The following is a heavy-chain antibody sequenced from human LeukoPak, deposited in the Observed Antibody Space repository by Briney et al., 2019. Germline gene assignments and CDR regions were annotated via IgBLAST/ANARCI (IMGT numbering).Heavy chain of an antibody. CDR2: IIPIFGTA. Sequence: SVKVSCRASGGTFNSYTITWVRQAPGQGLEWMGGIIPIFGTANYAQKFQGRVTITADKSTSTVYMELTSLRSEDTAVYYCARLNYYGSGSYYIGNWFDPWGQGTLVTVSS. D-gene: IGHD3-10*01. V-gene: IGHV1-69*06. J-gene: IGHJ5*02. CDR3: ARLNYYGSGSYYIGNWFDP. CDR1: GGTFNSYT.